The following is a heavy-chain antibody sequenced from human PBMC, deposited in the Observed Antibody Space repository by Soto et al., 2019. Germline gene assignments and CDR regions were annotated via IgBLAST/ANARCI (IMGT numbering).Heavy chain of an antibody. CDR2: IYYSGTT. D-gene: IGHD2-8*01. V-gene: IGHV4-31*03. CDR3: ARRALPQCNNGVCYKDGFWDY. J-gene: IGHJ4*02. CDR1: GGSVSSGGYY. Sequence: QVQLQESGPGLVKPSQTLSLTCTVSGGSVSSGGYYWSWIRQHPGTGLEWIGYIYYSGTTYFNPSLKSRASISLDTSKNEFSLKLTSVTAADTAVYYCARRALPQCNNGVCYKDGFWDYWGQGALVTVSS.